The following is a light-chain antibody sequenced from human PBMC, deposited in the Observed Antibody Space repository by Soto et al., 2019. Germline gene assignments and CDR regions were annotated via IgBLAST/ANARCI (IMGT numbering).Light chain of an antibody. CDR1: QDISSW. V-gene: IGKV1-5*01. J-gene: IGKJ5*01. Sequence: DIQMTQSPSSVSASVGDRVTITCRASQDISSWLAWYQQKPGKAPNLLIYDASTLERGVPSRFSGTGSGTEFTLAINSLQPDDFATYYCQQYHRSSITFGQGTHWRL. CDR2: DAS. CDR3: QQYHRSSIT.